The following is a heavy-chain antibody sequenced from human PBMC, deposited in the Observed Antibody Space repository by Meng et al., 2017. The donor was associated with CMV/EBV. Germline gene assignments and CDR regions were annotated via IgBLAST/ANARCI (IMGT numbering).Heavy chain of an antibody. D-gene: IGHD1-26*01. CDR3: TKDRLVGATTGFDF. Sequence: GGSGVRPGGSPKLSFVASGFTFSTYCRRWVRQAPSKGLVWVTFIRNDGSRKYYADSVKGQFTISRDNTKNTLYLQMNNLRTEDTAVYYCTKDRLVGATTGFDFWGQGTLVTVPS. CDR1: GFTFSTYC. CDR2: IRNDGSRK. J-gene: IGHJ4*02. V-gene: IGHV3-30*02.